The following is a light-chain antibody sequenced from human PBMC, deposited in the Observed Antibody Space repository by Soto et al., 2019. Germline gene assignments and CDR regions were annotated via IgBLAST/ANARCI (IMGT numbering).Light chain of an antibody. CDR3: QQSDNWPLLS. J-gene: IGKJ4*01. CDR1: QSVSSN. V-gene: IGKV3-15*01. Sequence: EIVMTQSPATLSVSPGERATLSCRASQSVSSNLAWYQQKPGQAPRLLIYDASTRATGIPARFSGSGSGTEFTLTISSLQSEDSAIYYCQQSDNWPLLSFGGGTKVEIK. CDR2: DAS.